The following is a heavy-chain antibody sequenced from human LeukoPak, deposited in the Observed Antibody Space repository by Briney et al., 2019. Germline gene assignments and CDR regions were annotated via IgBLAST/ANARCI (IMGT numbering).Heavy chain of an antibody. D-gene: IGHD5-12*01. CDR3: ARDRYSGYDYYYYYGMDV. V-gene: IGHV3-7*01. J-gene: IGHJ6*02. Sequence: GSLRLSCAASGFTFSSYWMSWVRQAPGKGLEWVANIKQDGSEKYYVDSVKGRFTISRDNAKSSLYLQMNSLRAEDTAVYYCARDRYSGYDYYYYYGMDVWGQGTTVTVSS. CDR2: IKQDGSEK. CDR1: GFTFSSYW.